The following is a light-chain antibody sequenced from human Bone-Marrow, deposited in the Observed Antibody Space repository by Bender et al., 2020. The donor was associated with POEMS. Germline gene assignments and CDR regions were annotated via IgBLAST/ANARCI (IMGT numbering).Light chain of an antibody. CDR3: CSYSSSSTSVL. Sequence: QSDLTQPVSVSGSPGQSITISCTGTSSDVGGYNLVSWYQQHPGKAPKLMIYEVSKRPSGVSNRFSGSKSGNTASLTISGLQAEDEADYYCCSYSSSSTSVLFGGGTKLTVL. CDR2: EVS. V-gene: IGLV2-23*02. J-gene: IGLJ2*01. CDR1: SSDVGGYNL.